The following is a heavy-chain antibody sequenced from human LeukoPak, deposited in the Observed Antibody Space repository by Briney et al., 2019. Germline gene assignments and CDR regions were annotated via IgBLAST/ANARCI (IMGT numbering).Heavy chain of an antibody. D-gene: IGHD3-22*01. CDR3: ARGGGLYYYDTSGYDY. V-gene: IGHV3-74*01. Sequence: GGSLRLSCAAPGFTFSNYWMHWVRQAPGKGLVWVSRIKSDESTTTYADSVKGRFTISRDNAKNTLYLQMNSLRAEDTAVYYCARGGGLYYYDTSGYDYWGQGTLVTVSS. CDR2: IKSDESTT. CDR1: GFTFSNYW. J-gene: IGHJ4*02.